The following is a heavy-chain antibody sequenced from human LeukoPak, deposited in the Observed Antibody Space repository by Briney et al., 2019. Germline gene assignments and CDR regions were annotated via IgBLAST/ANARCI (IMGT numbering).Heavy chain of an antibody. CDR2: IVVGSGNT. J-gene: IGHJ4*02. CDR1: GFTFTSSA. Sequence: SVKVSCKASGFTFTSSAMQWVRQARGQRLEWIGWIVVGSGNTNYAQKFQERVTITRDMSTSTAYMELSSLRSEDTAVYYCAAVALTPRIAVAGGYWSQGTLVTVSS. D-gene: IGHD6-19*01. CDR3: AAVALTPRIAVAGGY. V-gene: IGHV1-58*02.